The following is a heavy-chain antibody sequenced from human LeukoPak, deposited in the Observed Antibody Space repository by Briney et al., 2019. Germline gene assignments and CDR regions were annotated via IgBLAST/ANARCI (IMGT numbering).Heavy chain of an antibody. V-gene: IGHV3-23*01. CDR1: GLTFTKHW. J-gene: IGHJ4*02. Sequence: GGSLRLSCVASGLTFTKHWMSWVRQAPGKGLEWVSAISGSGGSTYYADSVKGRFTISRDNSKNTLYLQMNSLRAEDTAVYYCAQWSRYFDYWGQGTLVTVSS. D-gene: IGHD1-26*01. CDR2: ISGSGGST. CDR3: AQWSRYFDY.